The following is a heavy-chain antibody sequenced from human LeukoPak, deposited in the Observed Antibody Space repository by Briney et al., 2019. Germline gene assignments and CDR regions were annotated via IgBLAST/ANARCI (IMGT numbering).Heavy chain of an antibody. CDR3: ARGGRAVVVTAAMYWSNP. J-gene: IGHJ5*02. Sequence: PGGSLRLSCAASGFTFSSYSMNWVRQAPGKGLEWVSSISSSSSYIYYADSVKGRFTISRDNAKDSLYLQMNSLRAEDTAVYYCARGGRAVVVTAAMYWSNPWGQRTLVTVSS. CDR1: GFTFSSYS. CDR2: ISSSSSYI. V-gene: IGHV3-21*01. D-gene: IGHD2-2*01.